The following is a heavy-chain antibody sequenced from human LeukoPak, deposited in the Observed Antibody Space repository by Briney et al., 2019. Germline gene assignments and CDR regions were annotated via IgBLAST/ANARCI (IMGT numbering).Heavy chain of an antibody. CDR1: GFTVSSNY. Sequence: PGGSLRLSCAASGFTVSSNYMSWVRQAPGKGLEWVSVIYSGGSTYYADSVKGRFTISRDNSKNTLYLQMNSLRAEDTAVYYCAREYTRFDYYGSSGPFDYWGQGTLVTVSS. V-gene: IGHV3-66*01. CDR3: AREYTRFDYYGSSGPFDY. CDR2: IYSGGST. D-gene: IGHD3-22*01. J-gene: IGHJ4*02.